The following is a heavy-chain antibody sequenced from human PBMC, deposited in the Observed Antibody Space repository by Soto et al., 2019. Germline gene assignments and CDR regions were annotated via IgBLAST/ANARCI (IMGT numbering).Heavy chain of an antibody. V-gene: IGHV3-23*01. J-gene: IGHJ4*02. D-gene: IGHD6-13*01. CDR1: GFTFSSYA. Sequence: GGSLRLSCAASGFTFSSYAMSWVRQAPGKGLEWVSAISGSGGSTYYADSVKGRFTISRDNSKNTLYLQMNSLRAEDTAVYYCAKDKGRQLVTYYFDYWGQGPLVTVSS. CDR2: ISGSGGST. CDR3: AKDKGRQLVTYYFDY.